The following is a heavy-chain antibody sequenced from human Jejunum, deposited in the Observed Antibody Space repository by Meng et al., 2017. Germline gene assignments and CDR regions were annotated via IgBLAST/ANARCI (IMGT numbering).Heavy chain of an antibody. CDR2: ITSDGSYI. Sequence: GGSLRLSCEASGFSFGGSEMYWVRRAPGKGLEWVSYITSDGSYIDYADSVKGRFTVSRDNAKKSLFLQMNRLRVDDTAAYYCGADNWGPGKLVTGAS. CDR3: GADN. CDR1: GFSFGGSE. J-gene: IGHJ4*02. V-gene: IGHV3-21*01.